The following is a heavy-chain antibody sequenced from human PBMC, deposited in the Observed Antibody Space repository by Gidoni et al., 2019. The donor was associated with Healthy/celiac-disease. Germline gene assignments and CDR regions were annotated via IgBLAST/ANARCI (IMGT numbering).Heavy chain of an antibody. CDR1: GFTFSSYE. D-gene: IGHD2-15*01. Sequence: EVQLVESGGGVVQRGGSLRLSGAASGFTFSSYEMNWVLQAPGKGLEWVSYISSSGSTIYYADSVKGRFTISRDNAKNSLYLQMNSLRAEDTAVYYCAREGWIRVGWGQGTLVTVSS. CDR2: ISSSGSTI. J-gene: IGHJ4*02. CDR3: AREGWIRVG. V-gene: IGHV3-48*03.